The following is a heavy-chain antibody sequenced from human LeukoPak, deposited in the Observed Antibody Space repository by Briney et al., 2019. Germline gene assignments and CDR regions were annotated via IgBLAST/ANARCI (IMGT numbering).Heavy chain of an antibody. CDR2: INHSGST. Sequence: SETLSLTCAVYGGSFSGYYWSWIRQPPGKGLEWIGEINHSGSTNYNPSLKSRVTISVDTSKNQFSLKLSSVTAADTAVYYCASVWNHSWGQGTLVTVSS. D-gene: IGHD1-1*01. J-gene: IGHJ4*02. CDR1: GGSFSGYY. V-gene: IGHV4-34*01. CDR3: ASVWNHS.